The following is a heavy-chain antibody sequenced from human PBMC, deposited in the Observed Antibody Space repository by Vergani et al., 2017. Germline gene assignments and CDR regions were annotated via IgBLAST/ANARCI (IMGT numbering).Heavy chain of an antibody. CDR2: MNPNSGNT. J-gene: IGHJ6*03. CDR3: ARGRYYDFWSGFNTETDYMDV. D-gene: IGHD3-3*01. V-gene: IGHV1-8*02. Sequence: QVQLVQSGAEVKKPGSSVKVSCKASGGSFSSYDINWVRQATGQGLEWMGWMNPNSGNTGYAQKFQGRVTMTRNTSISTAYMELSSLRSEDTAVYYCARGRYYDFWSGFNTETDYMDVWGKGTTVTVSS. CDR1: GGSFSSYD.